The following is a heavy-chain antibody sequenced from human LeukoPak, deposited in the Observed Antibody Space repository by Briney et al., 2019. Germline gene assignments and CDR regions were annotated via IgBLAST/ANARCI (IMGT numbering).Heavy chain of an antibody. Sequence: GGSLRLSCAASGFTFSSYAMSWVRQAPGKGLEWVSAISGSGGITYYADSVKGRFTISRDNSKNTLYLQMNSLRAEDTAVYYCAKVPDCSSTSCAYYFDYWGQGTLVTVSS. D-gene: IGHD2-2*01. CDR1: GFTFSSYA. V-gene: IGHV3-23*01. J-gene: IGHJ4*02. CDR2: ISGSGGIT. CDR3: AKVPDCSSTSCAYYFDY.